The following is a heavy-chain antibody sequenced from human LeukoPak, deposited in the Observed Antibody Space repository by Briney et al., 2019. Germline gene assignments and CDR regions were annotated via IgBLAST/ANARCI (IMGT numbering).Heavy chain of an antibody. CDR2: INPNSGGT. V-gene: IGHV1-2*02. D-gene: IGHD3-16*01. Sequence: GASVKVSCKASGYTFTGYYMHWVRQAPGQGLEWMGWINPNSGGTNYAQKFQGRVTMTRDTSISTAYMELSRLRSDDTAVYYCARVPHPRGSYYYYGMDVWGQGTLVTVSS. J-gene: IGHJ6*02. CDR1: GYTFTGYY. CDR3: ARVPHPRGSYYYYGMDV.